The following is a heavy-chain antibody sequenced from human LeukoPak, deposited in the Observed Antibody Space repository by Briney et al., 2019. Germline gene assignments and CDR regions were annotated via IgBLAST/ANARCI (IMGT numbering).Heavy chain of an antibody. J-gene: IGHJ4*02. D-gene: IGHD6-13*01. CDR2: IYSSGSV. V-gene: IGHV4-59*01. CDR3: ARGGTSTWYSGDY. CDR1: GGSISDDY. Sequence: SETLSLTCTTSGGSISDDYWTWIRQPPGKGLEWIGKIYSSGSVSYSPSLKSRVTMSIDTSKNQFSLKLSSVTAADTAVYYCARGGTSTWYSGDYWGQGALVTVSS.